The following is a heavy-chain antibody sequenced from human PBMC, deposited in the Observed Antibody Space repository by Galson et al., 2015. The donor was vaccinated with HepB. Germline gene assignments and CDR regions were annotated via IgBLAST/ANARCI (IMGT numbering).Heavy chain of an antibody. V-gene: IGHV7-4-1*02. J-gene: IGHJ3*02. CDR2: INTNTGNP. Sequence: SVKVSCKASGYTFTSYAMNWVRQAPGQGLEWMGWINTNTGNPTYAQGFTGRFVFSLDTSVSTAYLQISSLKAEDTAVYYCARGNTFGIAAAGTQLDAFDIWGQGTVVTVSS. CDR1: GYTFTSYA. D-gene: IGHD6-13*01. CDR3: ARGNTFGIAAAGTQLDAFDI.